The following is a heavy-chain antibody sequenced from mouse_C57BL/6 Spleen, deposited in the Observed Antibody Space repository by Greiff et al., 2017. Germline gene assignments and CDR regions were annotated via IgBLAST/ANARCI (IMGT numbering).Heavy chain of an antibody. CDR2: IDPSDSYT. CDR1: GYTFTSYW. Sequence: QVQLQQPGAELVRPGTSVKLSCKASGYTFTSYWMHWVKQRPGQGLEWIGGIDPSDSYTNYNQKFKGKATLTVDTSSSTAYMQLSSLTSEDSAVYYCAREGGTTVVEAYWGQGTLVTVSA. CDR3: AREGGTTVVEAY. D-gene: IGHD1-1*01. V-gene: IGHV1-59*01. J-gene: IGHJ3*01.